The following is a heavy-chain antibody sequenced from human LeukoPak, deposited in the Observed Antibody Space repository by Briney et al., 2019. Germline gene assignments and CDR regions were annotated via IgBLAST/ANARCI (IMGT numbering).Heavy chain of an antibody. CDR2: INPSGGST. CDR1: GYTFTSYY. D-gene: IGHD2-15*01. V-gene: IGHV1-46*01. J-gene: IGHJ6*02. Sequence: ASVKVSCKVSGYTFTSYYMHWVRQAPGQGLEWMGIINPSGGSTSYAQKFQGRVTMTRDTSTSTVYMELSSLRSEDTAVYYCARGGFVVVVAATQYYYYGMDVWGQGTTVTVSS. CDR3: ARGGFVVVVAATQYYYYGMDV.